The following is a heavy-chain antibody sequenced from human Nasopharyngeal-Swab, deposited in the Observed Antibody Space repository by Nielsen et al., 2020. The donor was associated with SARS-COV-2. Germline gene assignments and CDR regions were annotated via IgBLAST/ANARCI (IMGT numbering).Heavy chain of an antibody. CDR2: ISGSGTSI. D-gene: IGHD3-10*01. J-gene: IGHJ4*02. CDR3: AAGPRGGFEMDY. CDR1: GFTFSDYY. V-gene: IGHV3-11*04. Sequence: GGSLRLSCAGSGFTFSDYYMTWIRQAPGKGLEWVSYISGSGTSIYYADSVKGRFTISRDNANNSLYLQRNRLRAADTAFYFCAAGPRGGFEMDYWGQGTLVTVSS.